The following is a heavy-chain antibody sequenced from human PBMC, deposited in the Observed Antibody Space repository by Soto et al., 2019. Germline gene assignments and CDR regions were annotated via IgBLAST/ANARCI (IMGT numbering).Heavy chain of an antibody. CDR1: GYTFTNSG. CDR2: IGAYNGHT. Sequence: SGKVSCKASGYTFTNSGISWVRQAPGQGLEWMGWIGAYNGHTKYAQKLQGRVTMTTDTSTSTAYMQLRSLKSDDTAVYYCAREDYYDSSGYLPVRYYFGMDVWGQGTTVTVSS. D-gene: IGHD3-22*01. V-gene: IGHV1-18*01. J-gene: IGHJ6*02. CDR3: AREDYYDSSGYLPVRYYFGMDV.